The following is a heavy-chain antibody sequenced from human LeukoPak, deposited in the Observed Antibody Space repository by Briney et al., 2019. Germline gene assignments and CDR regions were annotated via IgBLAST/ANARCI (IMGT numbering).Heavy chain of an antibody. CDR3: AKSSSRYYYYDMDV. D-gene: IGHD2-2*01. V-gene: IGHV3-23*01. Sequence: GGSLRLSCTASGFTFSSYAMSWVRQAPGKGLEWVSGVSDSGGYTYYADSVKGQFTISRDNSKNTVYLQMNSLRAEDTAVYYCAKSSSRYYYYDMDVWGQGTTVTVSS. J-gene: IGHJ6*02. CDR2: VSDSGGYT. CDR1: GFTFSSYA.